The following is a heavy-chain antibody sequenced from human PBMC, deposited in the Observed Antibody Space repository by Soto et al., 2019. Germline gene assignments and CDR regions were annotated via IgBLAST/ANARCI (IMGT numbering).Heavy chain of an antibody. V-gene: IGHV3-33*01. CDR2: IWYDGSNK. CDR3: ARAYSSSFYGMDV. D-gene: IGHD6-13*01. Sequence: PGGSLRLSCAASGFTFSSYGMHWVRQAPGKGLEWVAVIWYDGSNKYYADSVKGRFTISRDNSKNTLYLQMNSLRAEDTAVYYCARAYSSSFYGMDVWGQGTTVTVSS. CDR1: GFTFSSYG. J-gene: IGHJ6*02.